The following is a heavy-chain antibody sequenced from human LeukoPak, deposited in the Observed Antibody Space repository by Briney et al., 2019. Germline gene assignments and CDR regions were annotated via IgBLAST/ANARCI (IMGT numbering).Heavy chain of an antibody. CDR3: VKGLYEILSGYNDAFDI. D-gene: IGHD3-9*01. Sequence: GGSLSLSYSPSRFSSIRYALQWVRQAPGKGLKYVSSISTDSHSTYYADSVKGRFTISRDNSKNTLYLQMSSMEAEGTAVYSGVKGLYEILSGYNDAFDIWGQGTMVTVSS. J-gene: IGHJ3*02. CDR1: RFSSIRYA. V-gene: IGHV3-64D*06. CDR2: ISTDSHST.